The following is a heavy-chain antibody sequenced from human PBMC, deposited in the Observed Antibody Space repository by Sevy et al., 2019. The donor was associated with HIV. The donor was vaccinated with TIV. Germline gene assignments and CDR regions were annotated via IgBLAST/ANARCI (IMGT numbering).Heavy chain of an antibody. Sequence: ASVKVSCKASGYTFTGYYMHWVRQAPGQGLEWMGWINPNSGGTNYAQKFQGRVTMTRDTSISTAYMELSRLRSDDTAVYYCARVGGRGTMVRGSLDYWGHGTLVTVSS. CDR3: ARVGGRGTMVRGSLDY. V-gene: IGHV1-2*02. CDR2: INPNSGGT. CDR1: GYTFTGYY. J-gene: IGHJ4*01. D-gene: IGHD3-10*01.